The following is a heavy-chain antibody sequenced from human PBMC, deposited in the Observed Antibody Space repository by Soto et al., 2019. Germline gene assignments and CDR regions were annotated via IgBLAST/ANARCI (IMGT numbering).Heavy chain of an antibody. D-gene: IGHD3-22*01. V-gene: IGHV4-61*01. J-gene: IGHJ5*02. CDR1: GGSVSSGSYY. CDR3: ARDGYYYDSSGRTPYNWFDP. Sequence: SETLSLTCTVSGGSVSSGSYYWSWIRQPPGKGLEWIGYIYYSGSTNYNPSLKSRVTISVDTSKNQFSLKLSSVTAADTAVYYCARDGYYYDSSGRTPYNWFDPWGQGTLVTVSS. CDR2: IYYSGST.